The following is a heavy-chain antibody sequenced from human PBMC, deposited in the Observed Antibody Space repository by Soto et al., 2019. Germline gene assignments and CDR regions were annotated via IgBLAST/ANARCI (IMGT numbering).Heavy chain of an antibody. D-gene: IGHD4-17*01. CDR2: INSDGSST. V-gene: IGHV3-74*01. CDR3: ARVKVSYGDYALDY. Sequence: GGSLRLSCAASGFTFSSYWMHWVRQAPGKGLVWVSRINSDGSSTSYADSVKGRFTISRDNAKNTLYLQMNSLRAEDTAVYYCARVKVSYGDYALDYWGQGTLVTVSS. J-gene: IGHJ4*02. CDR1: GFTFSSYW.